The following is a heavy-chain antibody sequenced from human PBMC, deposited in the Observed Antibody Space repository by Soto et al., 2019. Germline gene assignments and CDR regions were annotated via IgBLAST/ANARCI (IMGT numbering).Heavy chain of an antibody. CDR1: GFTFSSYS. Sequence: PGGSLRLSCAASGFTFSSYSMNWVRQAPGKGLEWVSYISSSSSTIYYADSVKGRFTISRDNAKNSLYLQMNSLRAEDTAVYYCARGNFEIYDFRSGLFPIPHYRDVWGKGTTVTVSS. J-gene: IGHJ6*03. D-gene: IGHD3-3*01. V-gene: IGHV3-48*01. CDR3: ARGNFEIYDFRSGLFPIPHYRDV. CDR2: ISSSSSTI.